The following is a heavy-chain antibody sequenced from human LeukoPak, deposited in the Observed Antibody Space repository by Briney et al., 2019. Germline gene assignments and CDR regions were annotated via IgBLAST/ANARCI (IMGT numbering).Heavy chain of an antibody. CDR1: GYSFTSYW. J-gene: IGHJ4*02. CDR2: IYPGDSVT. V-gene: IGHV5-51*01. Sequence: GESLKISCKGSGYSFTSYWIGGARQMPGKGLEWMGIIYPGDSVTRYSPSFQGQVTISADKSISTAYLQWSSLKASDTAMYYCARQRIPGIAVAGTDYWGQGTLVTVSS. CDR3: ARQRIPGIAVAGTDY. D-gene: IGHD6-19*01.